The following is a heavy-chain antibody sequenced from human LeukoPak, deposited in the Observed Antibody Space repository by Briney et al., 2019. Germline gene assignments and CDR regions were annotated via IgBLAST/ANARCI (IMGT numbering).Heavy chain of an antibody. D-gene: IGHD3-10*01. CDR2: FDPEDGET. V-gene: IGHV1-24*01. CDR1: GYTLTELS. CDR3: AKDPYGSGSPPLWFDY. J-gene: IGHJ4*02. Sequence: GASVKVSCKVSGYTLTELSMHWVRQAPGKGLEWMGGFDPEDGETFYAQKFQGRVTMTEDTSTDTAYMELSSLRSEDTAVYYCAKDPYGSGSPPLWFDYWGQGTLVTVSS.